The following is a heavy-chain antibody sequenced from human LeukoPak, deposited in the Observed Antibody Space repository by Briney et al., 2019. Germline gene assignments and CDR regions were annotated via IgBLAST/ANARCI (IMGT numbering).Heavy chain of an antibody. CDR1: GGSISSGSYY. V-gene: IGHV4-61*02. D-gene: IGHD5-12*01. Sequence: SETLSLTCTVSGGSISSGSYYWSWIRQPAGKGLEWIGRIYTSGSTNYNPSLKSRVTMSVDTSKNQFSLKLSSVTAADTAVYYCARARWLRSDGFDYWGQGTLVTVSS. CDR2: IYTSGST. J-gene: IGHJ4*02. CDR3: ARARWLRSDGFDY.